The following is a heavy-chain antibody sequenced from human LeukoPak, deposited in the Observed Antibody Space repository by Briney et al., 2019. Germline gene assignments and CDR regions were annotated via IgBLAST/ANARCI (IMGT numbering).Heavy chain of an antibody. CDR1: GFTFSDYY. Sequence: GGSLRLSCAASGFTFSDYYMSWIRQAPGKGLEWVSYISSSGSTIYYADSVKGRFTISRDNAKNPLYRQMNSLRVEDTALYYCARDGFRIRGVISRPLDYWGQGTLVTVSS. CDR3: ARDGFRIRGVISRPLDY. J-gene: IGHJ4*02. D-gene: IGHD3-10*01. CDR2: ISSSGSTI. V-gene: IGHV3-11*01.